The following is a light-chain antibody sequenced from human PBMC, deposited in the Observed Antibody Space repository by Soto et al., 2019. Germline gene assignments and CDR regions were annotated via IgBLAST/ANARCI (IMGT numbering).Light chain of an antibody. CDR3: SSYTSSSTLL. Sequence: QSALTQPASVSGSPGQSITISCTGTSSDVGSYNLVSWYQQHPGKAPKLVIYDVTDRPSGVSNRFSGSKSGNTASLTISGLQADDEADYFCSSYTSSSTLLFGGGTKLTVL. CDR1: SSDVGSYNL. J-gene: IGLJ3*02. V-gene: IGLV2-14*02. CDR2: DVT.